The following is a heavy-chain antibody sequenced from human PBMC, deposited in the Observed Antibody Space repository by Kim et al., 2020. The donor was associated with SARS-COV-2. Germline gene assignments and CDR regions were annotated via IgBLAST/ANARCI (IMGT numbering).Heavy chain of an antibody. CDR2: IWYDGSNK. D-gene: IGHD3-3*01. CDR3: ARVLKARDFWSGYGYYYYMDV. J-gene: IGHJ6*03. V-gene: IGHV3-33*01. Sequence: GGSLRLSCAASGFTFSSYGMHWVRQAPGKGLEWVAVIWYDGSNKYYADSVKGRFTISRDNSKNTLYLQMNSLRAEDTAVYYCARVLKARDFWSGYGYYYYMDVWGKGTTVTVSS. CDR1: GFTFSSYG.